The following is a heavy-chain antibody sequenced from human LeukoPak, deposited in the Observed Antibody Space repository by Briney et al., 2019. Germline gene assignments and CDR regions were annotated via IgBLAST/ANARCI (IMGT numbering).Heavy chain of an antibody. CDR3: ARIHDYGGPDAFDI. J-gene: IGHJ3*02. CDR1: GGTFSSYA. CDR2: IIPIFGTA. Sequence: ASVKVSCKASGGTFSSYAIRWVRQAPGQGLEWMGGIIPIFGTANYAQKFQGRVTITTDESTSTAYMELSSLRSEDTAVYYCARIHDYGGPDAFDIWGQGTMVTVSS. V-gene: IGHV1-69*05. D-gene: IGHD4/OR15-4a*01.